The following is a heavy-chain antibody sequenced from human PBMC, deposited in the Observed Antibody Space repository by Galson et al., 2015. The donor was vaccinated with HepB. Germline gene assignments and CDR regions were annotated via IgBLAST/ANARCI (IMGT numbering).Heavy chain of an antibody. CDR1: GFTFGDYA. D-gene: IGHD3-16*01. CDR2: IRSKAYGGTT. Sequence: SLRLSCAASGFTFGDYAMSWFRQAPGKGLEWVGFIRSKAYGGTTEYAASVKGRFTISRDDSKSIAYLQMNSLKTEDAAVYYCTRVFRGIMITFGGSYWGQGTLVTVSS. V-gene: IGHV3-49*03. J-gene: IGHJ4*02. CDR3: TRVFRGIMITFGGSY.